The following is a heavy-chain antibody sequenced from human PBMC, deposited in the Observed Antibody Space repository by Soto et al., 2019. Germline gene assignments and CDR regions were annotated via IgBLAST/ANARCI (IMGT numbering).Heavy chain of an antibody. CDR2: IYYSGST. J-gene: IGHJ4*02. V-gene: IGHV4-59*08. Sequence: SETLSLTCTVSGGSISSYYWSWIRQPPGKGLEWIGYIYYSGSTNYNPSLKSRVTISVDTSKNQFSLKLSSVTAADTAVYYCARWADIVATTPDYWGQGTLVTVSS. CDR3: ARWADIVATTPDY. D-gene: IGHD5-12*01. CDR1: GGSISSYY.